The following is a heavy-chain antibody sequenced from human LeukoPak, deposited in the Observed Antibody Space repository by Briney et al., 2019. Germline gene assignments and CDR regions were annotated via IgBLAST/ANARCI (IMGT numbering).Heavy chain of an antibody. CDR1: SASISSYY. V-gene: IGHV4-59*08. D-gene: IGHD2-2*01. Sequence: SETLSLTCTVSSASISSYYWSWIRQPPGKGPEWIGYIYYSGSTNYNPSLKSRVTISVDTSKNQFSLKLSSVTAADTAVYYCARQGIHCINSICYANWFDPWGQGTLVTVSS. J-gene: IGHJ5*02. CDR2: IYYSGST. CDR3: ARQGIHCINSICYANWFDP.